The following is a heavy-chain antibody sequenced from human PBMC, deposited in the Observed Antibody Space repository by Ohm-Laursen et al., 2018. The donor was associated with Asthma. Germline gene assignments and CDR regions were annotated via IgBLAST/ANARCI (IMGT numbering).Heavy chain of an antibody. D-gene: IGHD1-26*01. CDR2: ISYDGSKK. V-gene: IGHV3-30*03. Sequence: SLRLSCAASGFTFSSYGMHWVRQAPGKGLEWVAVISYDGSKKYYADSVQGRFTISRDNSKNTLYLQMNSLRAEDTAVYYCARNIGSYATGFDYWGQGTLVTVSS. CDR3: ARNIGSYATGFDY. J-gene: IGHJ4*02. CDR1: GFTFSSYG.